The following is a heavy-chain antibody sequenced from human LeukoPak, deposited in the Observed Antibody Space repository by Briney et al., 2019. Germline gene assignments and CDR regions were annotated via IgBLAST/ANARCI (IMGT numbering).Heavy chain of an antibody. V-gene: IGHV4-59*01. Sequence: PSETLSLTCAVYGGSFSGYYWSWIRQPPGKGLEWIGYIYYSGSTNYNPSLKSRVTISVDTSKNQFSLKLSSVTAADTAVYYCARDRRKLGLDYWGQGTLVTVSS. CDR2: IYYSGST. D-gene: IGHD1-26*01. J-gene: IGHJ4*02. CDR1: GGSFSGYY. CDR3: ARDRRKLGLDY.